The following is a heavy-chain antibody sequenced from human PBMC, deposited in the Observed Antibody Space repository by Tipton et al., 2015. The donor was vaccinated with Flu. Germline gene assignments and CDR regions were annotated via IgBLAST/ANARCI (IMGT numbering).Heavy chain of an antibody. CDR2: ICPGSP. CDR1: GGSIGSPYC. CDR3: ARDQGFGDGLAYDYYVLDV. Sequence: TLSLTCSVSGGSIGSPYCWGWVRQPPGQGLEWIGNICPGSPYYNSSLRSRVTISLVTSKIQFSLRLTSVAAADTAVYFCARDQGFGDGLAYDYYVLDVWGQGTTVTVSS. J-gene: IGHJ6*02. D-gene: IGHD3-10*01. V-gene: IGHV4-38-2*02.